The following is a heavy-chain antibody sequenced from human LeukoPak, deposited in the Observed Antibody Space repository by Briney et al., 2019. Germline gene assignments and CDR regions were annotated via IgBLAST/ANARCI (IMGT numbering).Heavy chain of an antibody. CDR1: GGSISSSSYY. D-gene: IGHD4-17*01. V-gene: IGHV4-39*07. J-gene: IGHJ3*02. CDR3: ARDLRAYGDYGDAFDI. Sequence: PSETLSLTCTVSGGSISSSSYYWGWIRQPPGKGLEWIGSIYYSGSTYYNPSLKSRVTISVDTSKNQFSLKLSSVTAADTAVYYCARDLRAYGDYGDAFDIWGQGTMVTVSS. CDR2: IYYSGST.